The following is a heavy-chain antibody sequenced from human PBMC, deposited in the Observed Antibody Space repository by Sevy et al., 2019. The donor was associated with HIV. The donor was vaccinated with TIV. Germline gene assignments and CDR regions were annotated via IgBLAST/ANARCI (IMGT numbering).Heavy chain of an antibody. D-gene: IGHD5-18*01. CDR1: GFTFDDYA. CDR2: ISWNSGSI. V-gene: IGHV3-9*01. Sequence: GGSLRLSCAASGFTFDDYAMHWVRQAPGKGLEWVSGISWNSGSIGYADSVKGRFTISRDNAKNSLYLQMNSLRAEDTALYYCAKEGYSYRSYYYYYGMDVWGQGTTVTVSS. CDR3: AKEGYSYRSYYYYYGMDV. J-gene: IGHJ6*02.